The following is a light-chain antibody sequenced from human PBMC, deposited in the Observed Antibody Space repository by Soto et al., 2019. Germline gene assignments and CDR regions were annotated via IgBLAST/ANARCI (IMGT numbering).Light chain of an antibody. V-gene: IGLV1-44*01. Sequence: QSVLTQPPSASAPPGQGVTISCSGTSSNIGTYTVNWYQQLPETAPKLLIFSNNQRPSGVPDRFSGSKSGTSASLAISGLRSEDEADYYCAAWDDSLSGHVVFGGGTKLTVL. CDR2: SNN. CDR3: AAWDDSLSGHVV. CDR1: SSNIGTYT. J-gene: IGLJ2*01.